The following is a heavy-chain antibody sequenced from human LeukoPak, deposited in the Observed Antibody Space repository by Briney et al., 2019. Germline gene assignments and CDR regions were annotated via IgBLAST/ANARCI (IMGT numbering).Heavy chain of an antibody. CDR2: ISGSGGST. Sequence: GGSLRLSCAASGFTFSSYAMSWVRQAPGKGLEWVSAISGSGGSTYYADSVKGRFTISRDNAKNTLYLQMNSLGAEDTAVYYCARDGELPLWYFDYWGQGTLVTVSS. V-gene: IGHV3-23*01. CDR1: GFTFSSYA. J-gene: IGHJ4*02. CDR3: ARDGELPLWYFDY. D-gene: IGHD3-10*01.